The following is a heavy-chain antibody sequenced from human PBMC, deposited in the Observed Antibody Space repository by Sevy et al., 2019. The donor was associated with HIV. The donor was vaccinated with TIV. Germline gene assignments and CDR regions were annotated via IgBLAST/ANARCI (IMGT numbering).Heavy chain of an antibody. Sequence: ASVKVSCKASGYTFTGYYMHWVRQAPGQGLEWMGRINPNSGGTNYAQKFQGRVTMNRDTSISTAYMELSRLRSDDKAVYYCASNGYYDSSGYSGVGGYYYYYGMDVWGQGTTVTVSS. D-gene: IGHD3-22*01. CDR1: GYTFTGYY. CDR2: INPNSGGT. J-gene: IGHJ6*02. V-gene: IGHV1-2*06. CDR3: ASNGYYDSSGYSGVGGYYYYYGMDV.